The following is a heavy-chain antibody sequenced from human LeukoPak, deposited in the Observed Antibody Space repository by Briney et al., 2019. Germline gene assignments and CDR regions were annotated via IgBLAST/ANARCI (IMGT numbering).Heavy chain of an antibody. J-gene: IGHJ4*02. CDR1: GFTFSSYS. Sequence: GGSLRLSCAASGFTFSSYSMNWVRQAPGKGLEWVSYITTSSGTIYYADSVKGRFTISRDNAKNPLYLQMNSLRAEDTAVYYCARGYSSSDLDYWGQGTLVTVSS. CDR3: ARGYSSSDLDY. CDR2: ITTSSGTI. V-gene: IGHV3-48*01. D-gene: IGHD6-6*01.